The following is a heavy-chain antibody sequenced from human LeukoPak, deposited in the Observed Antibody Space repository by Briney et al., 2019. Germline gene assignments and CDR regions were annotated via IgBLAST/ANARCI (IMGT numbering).Heavy chain of an antibody. CDR2: INHSGST. D-gene: IGHD3-16*02. V-gene: IGHV4-34*01. CDR3: ARGADYIWGSYRYKPAARPFDY. CDR1: GGSFSGYY. J-gene: IGHJ4*02. Sequence: PSETLSLTYAVYGGSFSGYYWSWIRQPPGKGLEWIGEINHSGSTNYNPSLKSRVTISVDTSKNQFSLKLSSVTAADTAVYYCARGADYIWGSYRYKPAARPFDYWGQGTLVTVSS.